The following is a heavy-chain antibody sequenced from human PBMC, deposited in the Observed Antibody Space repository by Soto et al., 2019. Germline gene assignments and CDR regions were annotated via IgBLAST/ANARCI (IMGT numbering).Heavy chain of an antibody. Sequence: QVQLVQSGAEVKKPGSSVKVSCKASGGTISSYTISWVRQAPGQGLEWMGRIIPILGIANYAQKFQGRVTITADKSTSTAYMELSSLRSEDTAVYYCATSYYGSGFDPWGQGTLVTVSS. CDR1: GGTISSYT. V-gene: IGHV1-69*02. D-gene: IGHD3-10*01. J-gene: IGHJ5*02. CDR2: IIPILGIA. CDR3: ATSYYGSGFDP.